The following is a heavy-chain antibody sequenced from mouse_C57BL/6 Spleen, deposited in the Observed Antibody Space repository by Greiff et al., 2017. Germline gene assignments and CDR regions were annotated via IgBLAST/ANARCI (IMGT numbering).Heavy chain of an antibody. J-gene: IGHJ4*01. Sequence: VQLQQSGPELVKPGASVKISCKASGYSFTGYYMNWVKQSPEKSLEWIGEINPSTGGTTNNQKFKAKATLTVDKSSSTAYMQLKSLTSEDSAVYDCARSGSNYMYYAMDYWGQGTSVTVSS. CDR3: ARSGSNYMYYAMDY. CDR1: GYSFTGYY. D-gene: IGHD2-5*01. CDR2: INPSTGGT. V-gene: IGHV1-42*01.